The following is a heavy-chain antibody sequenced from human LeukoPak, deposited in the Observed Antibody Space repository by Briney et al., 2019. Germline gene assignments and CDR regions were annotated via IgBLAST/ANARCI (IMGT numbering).Heavy chain of an antibody. D-gene: IGHD3-22*01. J-gene: IGHJ4*02. V-gene: IGHV4-30-2*01. CDR3: ARLRRNGYYYDSSGYYYDYFDY. CDR2: IYHSGST. CDR1: GGSISSGGYY. Sequence: PSQTLSLTCTVSGGSISSGGYYWSWIRQPPEKGLEWIGYIYHSGSTYYNPSLKSRVTISVDRSKNQFSLKLSSVTAADTAVYYCARLRRNGYYYDSSGYYYDYFDYWGQGTLVTVSS.